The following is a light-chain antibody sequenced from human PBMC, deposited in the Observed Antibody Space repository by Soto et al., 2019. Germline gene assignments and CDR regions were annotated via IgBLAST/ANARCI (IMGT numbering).Light chain of an antibody. CDR1: SSNIGNNY. V-gene: IGLV1-51*01. Sequence: QSVLTQPPSVSAAPGQKVTISCSGSSSNIGNNYVSWYQQLPGTAPKLLIYDNNKRPSGIPDRFSGSKSGTSATLGITGLQTWDEADYYCGTWDSSLSAYYVFGTGTKLTVL. CDR2: DNN. J-gene: IGLJ1*01. CDR3: GTWDSSLSAYYV.